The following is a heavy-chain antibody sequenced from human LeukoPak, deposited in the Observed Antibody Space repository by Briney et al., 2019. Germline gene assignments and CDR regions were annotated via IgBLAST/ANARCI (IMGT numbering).Heavy chain of an antibody. V-gene: IGHV3-48*01. Sequence: PGGSLRLSCAASGFTFSSYSMNWVRQAPGKGLEWVSYISSSSSTIYYADSVKGRFTISRDNAKNSLYLQMNSLRAEDTAVYYCARDSRHYYAHDVWDQGTTVTVSS. CDR1: GFTFSSYS. CDR2: ISSSSSTI. D-gene: IGHD3-10*01. J-gene: IGHJ6*02. CDR3: ARDSRHYYAHDV.